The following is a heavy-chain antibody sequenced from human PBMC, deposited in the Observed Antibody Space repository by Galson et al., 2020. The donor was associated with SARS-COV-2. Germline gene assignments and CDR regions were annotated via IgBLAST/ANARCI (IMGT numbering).Heavy chain of an antibody. CDR3: ARDYYYDSGYYSPGSVAPT. Sequence: KISCKASGGTFSSSAINWVRQAPGQGLEWIGGIIILFDAADYAQIFQGRVTITADESTSTAYMELSSLRSEDTAIYYCARDYYYDSGYYSPGSVAPTWGQGTLVTVSS. CDR1: GGTFSSSA. D-gene: IGHD3-22*01. J-gene: IGHJ4*02. V-gene: IGHV1-69*01. CDR2: IIILFDAA.